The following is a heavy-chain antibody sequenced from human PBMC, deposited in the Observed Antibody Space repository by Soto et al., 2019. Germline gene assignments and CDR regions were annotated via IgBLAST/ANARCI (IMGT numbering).Heavy chain of an antibody. D-gene: IGHD2-2*01. CDR2: IQSSRTT. V-gene: IGHV4-59*08. Sequence: QVQLQESGPGLVKPSETLSLTCIVSGGSIRPYYWSWVRQPPGKGLEWIGYIQSSRTTNYNTPLKNRVTTSVDTSKNPFSLKLNSVAAADTAVYYCARQGSTSLRYCDYWGQGTLVTVSS. CDR3: ARQGSTSLRYCDY. J-gene: IGHJ4*02. CDR1: GGSIRPYY.